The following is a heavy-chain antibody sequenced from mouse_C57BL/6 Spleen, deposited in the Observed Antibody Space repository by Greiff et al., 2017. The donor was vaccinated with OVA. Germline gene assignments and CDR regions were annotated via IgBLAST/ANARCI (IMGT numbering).Heavy chain of an antibody. D-gene: IGHD2-5*01. CDR2: NYPGDGDT. J-gene: IGHJ3*01. V-gene: IGHV1-80*01. CDR3: ARSGSNYVAWFAY. CDR1: GYAFSSYW. Sequence: QVQLKQSGAELVKPGASVKISCKASGYAFSSYWMNWVKQRPGKGLEWIGQNYPGDGDTNYNGKFKGKATLTADKSSSTAYMQLSSLTSEDSAVYFCARSGSNYVAWFAYWGQGTLVTVSA.